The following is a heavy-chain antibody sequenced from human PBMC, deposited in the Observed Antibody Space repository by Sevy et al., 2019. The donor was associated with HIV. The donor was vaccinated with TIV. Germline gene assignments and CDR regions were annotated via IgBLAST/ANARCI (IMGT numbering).Heavy chain of an antibody. Sequence: GGSLRLSCAASGSTFSNYAMHWVRQTPDRGLEWVAVVSYDGADTSYADSVKGRFTVSRDNSKSTLYLQMNSLRVDDWAVYFCARFPPQRAFDIWGQGTTVTVSS. J-gene: IGHJ3*02. CDR2: VSYDGADT. V-gene: IGHV3-30*04. CDR1: GSTFSNYA. CDR3: ARFPPQRAFDI.